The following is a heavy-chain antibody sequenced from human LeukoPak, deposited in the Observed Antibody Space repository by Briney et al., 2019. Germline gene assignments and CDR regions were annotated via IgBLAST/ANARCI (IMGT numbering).Heavy chain of an antibody. CDR1: GYTFTSYD. CDR2: MNPNSGNT. V-gene: IGHV1-8*03. J-gene: IGHJ5*02. D-gene: IGHD6-13*01. CDR3: ARGQLAAAGKAPYNWFDP. Sequence: GASVKVSCKASGYTFTSYDINWVRQATRQGLEWMGWMNPNSGNTGYAQKFQGRVTITRNTSISTAYMELSRLRSDDTAVYYCARGQLAAAGKAPYNWFDPWGQGTLVTVSS.